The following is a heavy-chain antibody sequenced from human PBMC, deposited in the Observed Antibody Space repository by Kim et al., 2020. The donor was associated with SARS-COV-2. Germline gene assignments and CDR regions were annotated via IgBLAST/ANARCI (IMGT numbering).Heavy chain of an antibody. J-gene: IGHJ3*02. CDR1: GYTFTSYG. D-gene: IGHD5-12*01. Sequence: ASVKVSCKASGYTFTSYGINWVRQAPGQGLEWIGWISAYNGDANYEQKLQGRVTMTTDTSTSTVYMAMRSLRSDDAAIYYCARDRGYSGSDASDIWGQGTMVTVSS. CDR3: ARDRGYSGSDASDI. V-gene: IGHV1-18*01. CDR2: ISAYNGDA.